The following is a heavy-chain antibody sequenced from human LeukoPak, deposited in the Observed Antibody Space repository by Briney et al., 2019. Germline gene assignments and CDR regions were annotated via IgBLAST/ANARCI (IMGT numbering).Heavy chain of an antibody. D-gene: IGHD6-6*01. V-gene: IGHV3-9*01. J-gene: IGHJ4*02. CDR3: ASQLVSPFDY. CDR1: GFTFDDYA. Sequence: GGSLRLSCAASGFTFDDYAMHWVRQAPGKGLEWVSGVSWNSGSIGYADSVKGRFTISRDNAKNSLYLQMNSLRAEDTAVYYCASQLVSPFDYWGQGTLVTVSS. CDR2: VSWNSGSI.